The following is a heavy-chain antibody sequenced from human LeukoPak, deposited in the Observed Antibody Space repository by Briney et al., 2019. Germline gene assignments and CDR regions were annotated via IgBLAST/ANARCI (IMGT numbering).Heavy chain of an antibody. CDR2: ISSSGSTI. J-gene: IGHJ4*02. D-gene: IGHD3-10*01. Sequence: GGSLRLSCAASGLTFSSYEMNWVRQAPGKGLEWVSYISSSGSTIYYADSVKGRFTISRDNAKNSLYLQMNSLRAEDTAVYYCAGMPGFGELSLDYWGQGTLVTASS. CDR1: GLTFSSYE. CDR3: AGMPGFGELSLDY. V-gene: IGHV3-48*03.